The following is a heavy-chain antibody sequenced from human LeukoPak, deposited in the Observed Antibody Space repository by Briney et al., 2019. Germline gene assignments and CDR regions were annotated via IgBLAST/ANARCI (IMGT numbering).Heavy chain of an antibody. J-gene: IGHJ6*02. D-gene: IGHD6-19*01. CDR3: AKSHSSGWAYYYGMDV. CDR2: ISWNSGSI. V-gene: IGHV3-9*01. Sequence: PGRSLRLSCAASGFTFDDYAMHWVRQAPGKGLEWVLGISWNSGSIGYADSVKGRFTISRDNAKNSLYLQMNSLRAEDTALYYCAKSHSSGWAYYYGMDVWGQGTTVTVSS. CDR1: GFTFDDYA.